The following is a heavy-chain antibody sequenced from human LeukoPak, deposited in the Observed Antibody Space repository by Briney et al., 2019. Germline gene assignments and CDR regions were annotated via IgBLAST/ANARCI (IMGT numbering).Heavy chain of an antibody. V-gene: IGHV4-59*11. J-gene: IGHJ4*02. CDR2: ISNSGST. CDR1: GGSISSHY. CDR3: ARAGYSYGTGYYFDY. D-gene: IGHD5-18*01. Sequence: SETLSLTCTVSGGSISSHYWTWIRQPPGKGLEWIGDISNSGSTTYNPSLKSRVTISIDTSKKQFSLKLSSVTAADAAVYYCARAGYSYGTGYYFDYWGQGALVTVSS.